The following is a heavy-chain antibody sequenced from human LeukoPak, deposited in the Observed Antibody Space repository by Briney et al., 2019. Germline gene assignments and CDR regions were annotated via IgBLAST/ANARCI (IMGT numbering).Heavy chain of an antibody. CDR1: GFTFSSHR. CDR2: IKKDGSEK. Sequence: GGSLRLSCAASGFTFSSHRMSWVRQAPGKGLEWVANIKKDGSEKYYVDSVKGRFTISRDNAKTSLYLQMNSLRAEDTAVYYCARARYSYDLDYWGQGTLVTVSS. V-gene: IGHV3-7*01. J-gene: IGHJ4*02. CDR3: ARARYSYDLDY. D-gene: IGHD5-18*01.